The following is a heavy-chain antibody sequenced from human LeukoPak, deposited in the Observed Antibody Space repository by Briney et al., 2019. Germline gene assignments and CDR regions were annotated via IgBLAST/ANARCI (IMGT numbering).Heavy chain of an antibody. V-gene: IGHV3-74*01. J-gene: IGHJ5*02. CDR3: ARDPRNVGLAP. CDR1: GFTFTDYF. Sequence: GGSLRLSCVASGFTFTDYFMSWVRQAPGKGLMYISRNNGDGSTTNYADVVKGRFTMSRDNVKNTLYLQMNSLRVEDTAVYYCARDPRNVGLAPWGQGTLVTVSS. CDR2: NNGDGSTT. D-gene: IGHD2-15*01.